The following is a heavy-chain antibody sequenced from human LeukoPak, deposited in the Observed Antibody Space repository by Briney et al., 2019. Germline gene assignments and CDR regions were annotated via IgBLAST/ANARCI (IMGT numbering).Heavy chain of an antibody. CDR3: ARDHPDYYYDNIGPRGNDAFDI. J-gene: IGHJ3*02. V-gene: IGHV4-39*07. Sequence: PSETLSLTCTVSGGSISSSSYYWGWIRQPPGKGLEWIGSIYYSGSTYYNPSLKSRVTISVDTSKNQFSLKLSSVTAADTAVYYCARDHPDYYYDNIGPRGNDAFDIWGQGTMVTVSS. CDR2: IYYSGST. D-gene: IGHD3-22*01. CDR1: GGSISSSSYY.